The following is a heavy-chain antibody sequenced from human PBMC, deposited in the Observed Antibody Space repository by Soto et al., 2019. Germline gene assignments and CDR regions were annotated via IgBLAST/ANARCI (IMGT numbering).Heavy chain of an antibody. CDR1: GFTFSSYA. D-gene: IGHD1-26*01. J-gene: IGHJ4*02. CDR3: ARVPHIVGARKGYFDY. V-gene: IGHV3-30-3*01. Sequence: QVQLVESGGGVVQPGRSLRLSCAASGFTFSSYAMHWVRQAPGKGLEWVAVISYDGSNKYYADSVKGRFTISRDNSKNTLYLQMNSLRAEDTAVYYCARVPHIVGARKGYFDYWGQGTLVTVSS. CDR2: ISYDGSNK.